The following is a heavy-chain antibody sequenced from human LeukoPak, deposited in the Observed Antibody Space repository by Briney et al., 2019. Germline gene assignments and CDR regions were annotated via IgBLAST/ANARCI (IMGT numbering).Heavy chain of an antibody. Sequence: PGGSLRLSCAASGFTLSSCGMSWVRQTPGKGLEWVSGISGSGGRTYQADSVKGRFTISRDNSKNTLYLQMSSLRAEDTAVYYCAKSPADYGGDLFDCWGQGTLVTVSS. V-gene: IGHV3-23*01. D-gene: IGHD4-23*01. CDR1: GFTLSSCG. CDR3: AKSPADYGGDLFDC. CDR2: ISGSGGRT. J-gene: IGHJ4*02.